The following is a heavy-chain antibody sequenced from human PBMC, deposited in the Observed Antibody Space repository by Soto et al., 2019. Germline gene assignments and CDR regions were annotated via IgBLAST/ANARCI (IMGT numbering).Heavy chain of an antibody. CDR2: IYHGGRT. V-gene: IGHV4-30-2*01. Sequence: QLQLQESGSGLVKPSQTLSLTCAVSCGSISSGGYSWSWIRQPPGKGLEWIGYIYHGGRTYYNPSLKMRVTISVDRSKTQFSLKLSSVTAADKAVYYCARVGTAWGSPNFDYWCQGTLVTVFS. D-gene: IGHD2-21*02. J-gene: IGHJ4*02. CDR3: ARVGTAWGSPNFDY. CDR1: CGSISSGGYS.